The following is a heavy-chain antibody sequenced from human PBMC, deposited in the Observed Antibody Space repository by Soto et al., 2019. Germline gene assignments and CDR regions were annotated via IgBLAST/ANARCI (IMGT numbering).Heavy chain of an antibody. CDR3: ASHSSSGRYYYYYMDV. CDR2: IYYSGST. V-gene: IGHV4-39*01. J-gene: IGHJ6*03. Sequence: SETLSLTCTVSGGSISSSSYYWGWIRQPPGKGLEWIGSIYYSGSTYYNPSLKSRVTISVDTSKNQFSLKLSSVTAADTAVYYCASHSSSGRYYYYYMDVWGKGTTVTVSS. D-gene: IGHD6-6*01. CDR1: GGSISSSSYY.